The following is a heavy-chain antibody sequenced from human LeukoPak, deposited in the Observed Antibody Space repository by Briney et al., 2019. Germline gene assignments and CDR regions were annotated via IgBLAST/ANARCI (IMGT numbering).Heavy chain of an antibody. D-gene: IGHD1-26*01. J-gene: IGHJ4*02. CDR1: GFTFSSCA. CDR3: AKPIVGATNFDY. V-gene: IGHV3-23*01. CDR2: ISGSGGST. Sequence: GGSLRLSCAASGFTFSSCAMSWVRQAPGKGLEWVSAISGSGGSTYYAGSVKGRFTISRDNSKNTLYLQMHSLRAEATAVYYCAKPIVGATNFDYWGQGTLVTVSS.